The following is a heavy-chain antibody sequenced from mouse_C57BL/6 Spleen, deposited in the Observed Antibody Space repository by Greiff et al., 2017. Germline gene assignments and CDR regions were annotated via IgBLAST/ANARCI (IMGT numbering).Heavy chain of an antibody. D-gene: IGHD1-1*01. CDR1: GYTFTSYW. CDR2: IDPSDSYT. J-gene: IGHJ4*01. V-gene: IGHV1-59*01. Sequence: QVQLQQPGAELVRPGTSVKLSCKASGYTFTSYWMHWVKQRPGPGLEWIGVIDPSDSYTNYNQKFKGKATLTVDTSSSTAYMQLSSLTSEDSAVYYCAAVATDGYYAMDYWGQGTSVTVAS. CDR3: AAVATDGYYAMDY.